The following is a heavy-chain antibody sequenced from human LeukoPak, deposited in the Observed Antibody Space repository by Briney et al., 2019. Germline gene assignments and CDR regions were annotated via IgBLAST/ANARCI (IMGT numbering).Heavy chain of an antibody. D-gene: IGHD3-9*01. CDR2: IRSKAYGGAT. CDR3: TRGYYDILTGYFIDY. V-gene: IGHV3-49*04. J-gene: IGHJ4*02. CDR1: GFKFGDYA. Sequence: GGSLRLSCTVSGFKFGDYAMSWVRQAPGKGLEWVGLIRSKAYGGATEHAASVKGRFTISRDDSKSIAYLQMNSLKTEDTAVYYCTRGYYDILTGYFIDYWGQGTLVTVSS.